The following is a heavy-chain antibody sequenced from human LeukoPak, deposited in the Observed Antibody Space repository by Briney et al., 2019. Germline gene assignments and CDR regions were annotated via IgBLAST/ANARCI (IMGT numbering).Heavy chain of an antibody. J-gene: IGHJ5*02. CDR3: ARDRGGNWPSSPNKNWFDP. CDR2: TNPNSGNT. CDR1: GYTFTSYD. V-gene: IGHV1-8*03. D-gene: IGHD6-13*01. Sequence: ASAKVSCKASGYTFTSYDINWVRQATGQGLEWMGWTNPNSGNTGFAQKFQGRLTITINTSISTAYMELSSLRSEDTAVYYCARDRGGNWPSSPNKNWFDPWGQGTLVTVSS.